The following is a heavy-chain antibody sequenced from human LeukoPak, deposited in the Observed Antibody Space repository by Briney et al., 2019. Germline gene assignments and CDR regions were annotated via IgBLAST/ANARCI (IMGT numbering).Heavy chain of an antibody. J-gene: IGHJ5*02. CDR1: GGSISSYY. CDR2: IYYSGST. Sequence: PSETLSLTCTVSGGSISSYYWSWIRQPPGKGLEWIGYIYYSGSTNYNPSLKSRVTISVDTSKNQFSLKLSSVTAADTAVSYCARESPIAAAGTFDPWGQGTLVTVSS. D-gene: IGHD6-13*01. CDR3: ARESPIAAAGTFDP. V-gene: IGHV4-59*01.